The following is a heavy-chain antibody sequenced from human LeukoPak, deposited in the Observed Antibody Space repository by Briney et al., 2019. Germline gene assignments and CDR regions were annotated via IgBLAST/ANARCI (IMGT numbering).Heavy chain of an antibody. CDR2: ISSSSSTI. V-gene: IGHV3-48*04. CDR1: GFTFSSYS. D-gene: IGHD2-8*02. J-gene: IGHJ6*02. Sequence: PGGSLRLSCAASGFTFSSYSMNWVRQAPGKGLEWVSYISSSSSTIYYADSVKGRFTISRDSAKNSLYLQMNSLRAEDTAVYYCARGLVRPTGPQYGMDVWGQGTTVTVSS. CDR3: ARGLVRPTGPQYGMDV.